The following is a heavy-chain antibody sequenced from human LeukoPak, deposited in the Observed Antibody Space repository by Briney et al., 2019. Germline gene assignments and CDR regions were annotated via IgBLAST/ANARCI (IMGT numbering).Heavy chain of an antibody. CDR3: ARDQDYGGNSAP. D-gene: IGHD4-23*01. V-gene: IGHV3-11*06. J-gene: IGHJ5*02. CDR2: ISSSSSYI. Sequence: GGSLRLSCAASGFTFSDYYMTWIRQAPGKGLEWVSSISSSSSYIYYADSVKGRFTISRDNAKNSLYLQMNSLRAEDTAVYYCARDQDYGGNSAPWGQGTLVTVSS. CDR1: GFTFSDYY.